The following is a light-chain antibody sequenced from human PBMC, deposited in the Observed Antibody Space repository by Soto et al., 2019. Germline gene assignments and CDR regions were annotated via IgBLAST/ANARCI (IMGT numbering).Light chain of an antibody. CDR3: QHYGSSPRYT. CDR1: QSVSSSS. V-gene: IGKV3-20*01. CDR2: GAS. Sequence: EIVLTQSPGTLSLSPGERATLSCRASQSVSSSSLAWYQQKPGQAPSLLIYGASTRATGIPDRFSGSGSGTDFTLTISRLEPEDCAVYYCQHYGSSPRYTFGQGTKLEIK. J-gene: IGKJ2*01.